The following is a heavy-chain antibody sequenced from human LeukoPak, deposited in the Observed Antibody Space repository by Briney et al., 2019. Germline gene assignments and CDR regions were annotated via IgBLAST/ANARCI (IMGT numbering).Heavy chain of an antibody. D-gene: IGHD2-8*01. J-gene: IGHJ4*02. CDR2: INGDGRTT. Sequence: PGGSLRLSCAASGFTISSYWMHWVRQAPGKGLVWVSRINGDGRTTSYADSVKDRFTISRDTAKNTLYLQMNSLRADDTAVYYCARAHCTFDRCPIGSYWGQGTLVTVSS. CDR1: GFTISSYW. CDR3: ARAHCTFDRCPIGSY. V-gene: IGHV3-74*01.